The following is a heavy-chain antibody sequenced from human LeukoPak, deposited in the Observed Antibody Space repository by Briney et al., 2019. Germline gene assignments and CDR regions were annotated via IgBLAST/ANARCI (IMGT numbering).Heavy chain of an antibody. V-gene: IGHV4-59*01. J-gene: IGHJ4*02. D-gene: IGHD3-10*01. Sequence: PSETLSLTCTVSGGSISTYYWSWIRQPPGKGLEWIGYIYYSGSTNYNPSLKSRVTISVDTSKNQFSLKLSSVTAADTAVCYCARVMVRGVIDYWGQGTLVTVSS. CDR1: GGSISTYY. CDR3: ARVMVRGVIDY. CDR2: IYYSGST.